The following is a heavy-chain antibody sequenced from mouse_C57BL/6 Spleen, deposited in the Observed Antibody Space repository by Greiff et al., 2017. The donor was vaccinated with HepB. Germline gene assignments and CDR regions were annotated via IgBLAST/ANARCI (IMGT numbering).Heavy chain of an antibody. D-gene: IGHD1-1*01. CDR1: GFTFSDYE. Sequence: EVKLMESGGGLVKPGGSLKLSCAASGFTFSDYEMHWVRQAPEKGLEWVAYISSGSSTIYYADTVKGRFTISRDNAKNTLFLQMTSLRSEDTAMYYCARREVGYFDYWGQGTTLTVSS. CDR3: ARREVGYFDY. J-gene: IGHJ2*01. CDR2: ISSGSSTI. V-gene: IGHV5-17*01.